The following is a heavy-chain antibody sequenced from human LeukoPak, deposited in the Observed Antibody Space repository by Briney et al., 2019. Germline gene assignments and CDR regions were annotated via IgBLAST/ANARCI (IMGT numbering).Heavy chain of an antibody. CDR2: ISWNSGSI. CDR3: GMVNY. D-gene: IGHD2-21*01. J-gene: IGHJ4*02. CDR1: GFTFDDYA. V-gene: IGHV3-9*01. Sequence: GGSLRLSCAASGFTFDDYAMHWVRQAPGKGLEWVSGISWNSGSIGYADSVKGRFTISRDNAKNSLYLQMNSLRAEDTALYYCGMVNYWGQGTLVTVSS.